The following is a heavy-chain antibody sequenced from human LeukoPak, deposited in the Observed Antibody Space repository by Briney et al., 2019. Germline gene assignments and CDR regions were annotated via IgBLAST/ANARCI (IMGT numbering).Heavy chain of an antibody. J-gene: IGHJ4*02. CDR3: ARGETGSSGYDWVY. D-gene: IGHD5-12*01. V-gene: IGHV3-30-3*01. Sequence: GGSLRLSCAASGFTFSSYAMHWVRQAPGKGLEWVAVISYDGSNKYYADSVKGRFTISRDNSKNTLYLQMNSLRAEDTAVYYCARGETGSSGYDWVYWGQGTPVTVSS. CDR1: GFTFSSYA. CDR2: ISYDGSNK.